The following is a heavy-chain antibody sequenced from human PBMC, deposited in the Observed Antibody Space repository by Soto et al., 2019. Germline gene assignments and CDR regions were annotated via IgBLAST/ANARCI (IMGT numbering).Heavy chain of an antibody. D-gene: IGHD5-12*01. CDR3: ARGDGYNPFALDY. CDR1: GGTFSSYA. Sequence: QVQLVQSGAEVKKPGSSVKVSCKASGGTFSSYAISWVRQAPGHGLEWMGGIIPLFGTANYAQKFQGSVTITADKSTSTAYMELSSLRSEDTAVDYCARGDGYNPFALDYWGQGTLVTVSS. CDR2: IIPLFGTA. V-gene: IGHV1-69*06. J-gene: IGHJ4*02.